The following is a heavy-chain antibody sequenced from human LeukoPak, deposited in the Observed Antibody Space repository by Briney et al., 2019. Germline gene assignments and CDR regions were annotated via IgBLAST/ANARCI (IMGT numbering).Heavy chain of an antibody. D-gene: IGHD3-3*01. Sequence: ASVKVSCKASSYTFTSYGISWVRQAPGHGLEWMGWISAYNGNTNYAQKLQGRVTMTTDTSTSTAYMELRSLRSDDTAVYYCARVGYDFWSGYYTGGYYFDYWGQGTLVTVSS. CDR2: ISAYNGNT. CDR1: SYTFTSYG. V-gene: IGHV1-18*01. J-gene: IGHJ4*02. CDR3: ARVGYDFWSGYYTGGYYFDY.